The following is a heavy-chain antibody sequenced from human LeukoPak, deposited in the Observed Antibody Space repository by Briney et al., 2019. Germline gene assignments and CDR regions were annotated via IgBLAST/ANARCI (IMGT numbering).Heavy chain of an antibody. CDR1: GFIFSDYY. D-gene: IGHD5-12*01. CDR2: ISSGGSTT. CDR3: ARAIYSGYASYYFDY. Sequence: GGSLRLSCAASGFIFSDYYMSWIRQAPGKGLEWLSFISSGGSTTYYADSVKGRFTISRDNSKNTLYLQMNSLRAEDTAVYYCARAIYSGYASYYFDYWGQGTLVTVSS. J-gene: IGHJ4*02. V-gene: IGHV3-11*01.